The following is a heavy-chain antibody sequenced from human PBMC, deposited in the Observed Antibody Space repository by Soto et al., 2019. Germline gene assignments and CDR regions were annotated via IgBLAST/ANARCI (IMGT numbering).Heavy chain of an antibody. J-gene: IGHJ4*02. D-gene: IGHD3-10*01. CDR2: ISGSGGST. CDR3: AKDFKITMVRGVIDY. CDR1: GFTFSSYA. Sequence: EVQLLESGGGLVQPGGSLRLSCAASGFTFSSYAMSWVRQAPGKGLEWVSAISGSGGSTYYADSVKGRCTISRDNSKNTLYLPMNSLRAEDTAVYYCAKDFKITMVRGVIDYWGQGTLVTVSS. V-gene: IGHV3-23*01.